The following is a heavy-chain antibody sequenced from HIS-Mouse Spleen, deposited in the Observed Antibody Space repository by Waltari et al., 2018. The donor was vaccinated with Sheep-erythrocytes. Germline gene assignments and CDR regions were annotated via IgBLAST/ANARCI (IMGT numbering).Heavy chain of an antibody. CDR3: AQTGATTPHFDY. V-gene: IGHV1-69*04. J-gene: IGHJ4*02. CDR1: GGTFSSYA. Sequence: QVQLVQSGAEVKKPGSSVKVSCKASGGTFSSYAISWVRQAPGQGLEWMGRIIPIPGRANYAQKFQGRVTITADKSTSTAYMELSSLRSEDTAVYYCAQTGATTPHFDYWGQGTLVTVSS. D-gene: IGHD1-26*01. CDR2: IIPIPGRA.